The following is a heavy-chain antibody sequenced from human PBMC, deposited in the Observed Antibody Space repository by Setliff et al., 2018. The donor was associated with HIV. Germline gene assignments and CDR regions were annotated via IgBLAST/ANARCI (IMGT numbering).Heavy chain of an antibody. J-gene: IGHJ4*02. CDR3: VRPSFGIGGGSMFDS. V-gene: IGHV4-39*01. CDR1: DPISTNDYY. Sequence: SETLSLTCPQESLRDPISTNDYYWGFIRQSPGKGLEWIASVHYGGSIFYNPSLKSRVTLSVGTSKRQFFLNLSSATTADTAMYYCVRPSFGIGGGSMFDSWGQGIVVTVSS. D-gene: IGHD3-16*01. CDR2: VHYGGSI.